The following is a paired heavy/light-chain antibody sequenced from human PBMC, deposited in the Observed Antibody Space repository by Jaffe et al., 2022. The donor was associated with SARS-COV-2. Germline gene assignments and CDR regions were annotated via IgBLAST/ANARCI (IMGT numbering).Heavy chain of an antibody. D-gene: IGHD1-26*01. V-gene: IGHV3-30-3*01. CDR2: ISHDGIKT. Sequence: QVHLVESGGGVVQPGRSLRLSCAASGFTFSTYAMHWVRQAPGKGLEWVAVISHDGIKTYYADSMKGRFTISRDNSKNTLFLQMNSLRTEDAALYYCAKAPSASGNYQSFDYWGQGTLVTVSS. CDR1: GFTFSTYA. J-gene: IGHJ4*02. CDR3: AKAPSASGNYQSFDY.
Light chain of an antibody. CDR2: STS. V-gene: IGKV1-16*01. Sequence: DIQMTQSPSSLSASVGDRVTISCRASQGINNYLAWFQQKPGKAPKSLIYSTSNLQSGVPSRFTGSGSGTEFTLTISSLQPEDFATYFCQQYNSYPYTFGPGTKVDIK. CDR1: QGINNY. CDR3: QQYNSYPYT. J-gene: IGKJ3*01.